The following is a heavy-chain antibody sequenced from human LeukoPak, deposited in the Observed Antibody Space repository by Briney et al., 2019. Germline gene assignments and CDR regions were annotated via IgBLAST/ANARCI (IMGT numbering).Heavy chain of an antibody. Sequence: GGSLRLSCAASGFTFSDYAMTWVRQVPGKGLEWVATISGSGLMTYYADSVKGRFTVSGDNSKNTLYLQMSSLTAADTAVYYCAKDRSIGTYYTFDHWGQGTLVTVSS. D-gene: IGHD1-26*01. CDR3: AKDRSIGTYYTFDH. CDR1: GFTFSDYA. J-gene: IGHJ4*02. CDR2: ISGSGLMT. V-gene: IGHV3-23*01.